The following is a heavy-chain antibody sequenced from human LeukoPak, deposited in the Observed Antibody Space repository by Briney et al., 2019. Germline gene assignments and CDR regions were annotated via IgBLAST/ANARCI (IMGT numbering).Heavy chain of an antibody. J-gene: IGHJ6*02. CDR3: ASLSRASYYYYGMDV. CDR1: GYTFTIYD. CDR2: MNPNSGNT. Sequence: ASVTVSCKASGYTFTIYDINWVRQATGQGLEWMGWMNPNSGNTGYAQKFQGRVTMTRNTSISTAYMELSSLRSEDTAVYYCASLSRASYYYYGMDVWGQGTTVTVSS. D-gene: IGHD3-16*01. V-gene: IGHV1-8*01.